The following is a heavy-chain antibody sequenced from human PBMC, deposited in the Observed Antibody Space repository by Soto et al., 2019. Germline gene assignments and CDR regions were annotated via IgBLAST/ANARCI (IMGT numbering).Heavy chain of an antibody. J-gene: IGHJ3*01. CDR1: GFTLRNYD. CDR3: VRGCLQRRRPGVSDV. V-gene: IGHV3-13*01. Sequence: QPGGSLRLSCAASGFTLRNYDMYWVRQVTGEGLEWVSGIGTGGDTHYSGSVKGRFTISRENAQNSFFLQMDSLRAGDTAVYYCVRGCLQRRRPGVSDVSGPATMVTVSS. CDR2: IGTGGDT. D-gene: IGHD1-1*01.